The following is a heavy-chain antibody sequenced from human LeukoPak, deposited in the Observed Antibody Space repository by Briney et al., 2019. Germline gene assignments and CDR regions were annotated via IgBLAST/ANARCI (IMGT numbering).Heavy chain of an antibody. CDR3: ARATLKLDY. J-gene: IGHJ4*02. CDR2: IKQNGSDK. V-gene: IGHV3-7*01. CDR1: GFTFSNKS. Sequence: GGSLRLSCEGFGFTFSNKSLSWVRKAPGKGLEWVANIKQNGSDKYYVDSVKGRFTISRDNAKNSLYLQMNSLRVEDTAVYYCARATLKLDYRGQGTLVTVSS.